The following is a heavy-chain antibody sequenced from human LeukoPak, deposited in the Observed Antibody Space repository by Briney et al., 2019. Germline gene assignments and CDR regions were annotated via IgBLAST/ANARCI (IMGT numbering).Heavy chain of an antibody. CDR2: INAGNGNT. Sequence: GESLKVSWKASGYTFTSYAMHWVRQAPGQRLEWMGWINAGNGNTKYSQKFQGRVTITRDTSASTAYMELSSLRSEDTAVYYCAREAQWLYYFDYWGQGTLVTVSS. CDR1: GYTFTSYA. D-gene: IGHD6-19*01. J-gene: IGHJ4*02. V-gene: IGHV1-3*01. CDR3: AREAQWLYYFDY.